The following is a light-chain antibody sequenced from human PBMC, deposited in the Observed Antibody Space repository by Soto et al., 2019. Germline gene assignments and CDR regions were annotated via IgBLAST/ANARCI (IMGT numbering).Light chain of an antibody. CDR3: QQYDNLSLT. CDR2: DAS. Sequence: DIQMTQSPSSLSASVGGRVTITCQASQDISNYLNWYQQKPGKAPKLLIYDASNLETGVPSRFSRSGSGTDFTFTISSLQPEDIATYYCQQYDNLSLTFGGGTKVEIK. V-gene: IGKV1-33*01. J-gene: IGKJ4*01. CDR1: QDISNY.